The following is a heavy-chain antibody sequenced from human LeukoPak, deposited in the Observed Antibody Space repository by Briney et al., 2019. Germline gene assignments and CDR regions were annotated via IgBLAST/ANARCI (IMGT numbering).Heavy chain of an antibody. Sequence: ASVKVSCKASGYTFSGYYMHWVRQAPGQGLKWMGWINPNSGGTNFAQKFQGRVTMTRDTSISTAYMELSRLRLDDTAVYYCATGSYLYDAFDIWGQGTMVTVSS. V-gene: IGHV1-2*02. D-gene: IGHD1-26*01. J-gene: IGHJ3*02. CDR1: GYTFSGYY. CDR3: ATGSYLYDAFDI. CDR2: INPNSGGT.